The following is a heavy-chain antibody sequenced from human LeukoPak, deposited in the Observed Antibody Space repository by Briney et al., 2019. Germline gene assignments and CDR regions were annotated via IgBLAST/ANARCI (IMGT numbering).Heavy chain of an antibody. CDR2: IIPILGIA. CDR3: ARYFDWLLSADGEAFDI. CDR1: GGTFSSYA. D-gene: IGHD3-9*01. J-gene: IGHJ3*02. V-gene: IGHV1-69*04. Sequence: SVKVSCKASGGTFSSYAISWVRQAPGQGLEWMGRIIPILGIANYAQKFQGRVTITADKSTSTAYMELSSLRSEDTAVYYCARYFDWLLSADGEAFDIWGQGTMVTVSS.